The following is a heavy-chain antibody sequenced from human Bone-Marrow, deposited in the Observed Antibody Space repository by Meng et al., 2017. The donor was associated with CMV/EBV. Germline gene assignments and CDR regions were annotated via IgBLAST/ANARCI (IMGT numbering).Heavy chain of an antibody. CDR3: ARGAYGSSVGS. J-gene: IGHJ4*02. Sequence: GGSLRLSCVVSGFTFNSYSMNWVRQAPGKGLEWVSTIGSSGGYTYYADSVKDRFTISRDDAMNSVFLQMNSLRVEDTAVYYCARGAYGSSVGSWGQGTLVTVSS. V-gene: IGHV3-21*01. CDR2: IGSSGGYT. D-gene: IGHD6-6*01. CDR1: GFTFNSYS.